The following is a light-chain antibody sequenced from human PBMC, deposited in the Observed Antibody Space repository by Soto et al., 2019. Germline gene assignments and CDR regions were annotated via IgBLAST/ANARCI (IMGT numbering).Light chain of an antibody. CDR1: SSNIGNNA. CDR2: YDD. Sequence: QAVVTQPPSVSDAPRQRVSISCSGSSSNIGNNAVNWYQHVPGKAPKLLIYYDDLVPSGVSDRFSGSKSGTSASLAISGLQSEDEADYYCAAWDDSLNGVVFGGGTKLTVL. V-gene: IGLV1-36*01. CDR3: AAWDDSLNGVV. J-gene: IGLJ3*02.